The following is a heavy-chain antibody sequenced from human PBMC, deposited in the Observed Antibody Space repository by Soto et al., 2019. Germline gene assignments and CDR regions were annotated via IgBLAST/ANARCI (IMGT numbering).Heavy chain of an antibody. V-gene: IGHV3-21*01. D-gene: IGHD3-10*01. CDR2: ISSSSSYI. Sequence: GSLRLSCAASGFTFSSYSMNWVRQAPGKGIEWVSSISSSSSYIYYADSVKGRFTISRDNAKNSLYLQMNSLRAEDTAVYYYAREAMVLLLFGELSGAASYYYMYVWGKGTTVTVSS. CDR3: AREAMVLLLFGELSGAASYYYMYV. CDR1: GFTFSSYS. J-gene: IGHJ6*03.